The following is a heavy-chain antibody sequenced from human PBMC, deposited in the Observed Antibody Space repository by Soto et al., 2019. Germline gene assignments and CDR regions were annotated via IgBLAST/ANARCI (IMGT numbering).Heavy chain of an antibody. J-gene: IGHJ5*02. CDR3: ARHPIPAQYCSGGSCYFDWFDP. D-gene: IGHD2-15*01. Sequence: HGESLKISCKGSGYSFTSYWIGWVRQMPGKGLEWMGIIYPGDSDTRYSPSFQGQVTISADKSISTAYLQWSSLKASDTAMYYCARHPIPAQYCSGGSCYFDWFDPWGQGTLVTVSS. V-gene: IGHV5-51*01. CDR1: GYSFTSYW. CDR2: IYPGDSDT.